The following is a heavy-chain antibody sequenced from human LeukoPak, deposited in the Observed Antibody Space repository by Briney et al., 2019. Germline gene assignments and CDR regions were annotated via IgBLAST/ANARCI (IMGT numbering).Heavy chain of an antibody. CDR3: ARDLTDPPYYYYYIDV. Sequence: PGGSLRLSCVGSGFTFSSYEMNWVRQAPGKGLEWLSYIGSSDSTTHYADSVKGRFTISRDNAKNSLYLQMNSLGAEDTAVYYCARDLTDPPYYYYYIDVWGKGTTVTISS. J-gene: IGHJ6*03. V-gene: IGHV3-48*03. CDR2: IGSSDSTT. CDR1: GFTFSSYE.